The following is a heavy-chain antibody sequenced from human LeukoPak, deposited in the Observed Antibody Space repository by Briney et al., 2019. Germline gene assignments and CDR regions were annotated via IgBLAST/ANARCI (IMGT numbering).Heavy chain of an antibody. V-gene: IGHV3-21*01. D-gene: IGHD3-10*01. CDR2: ISSSSYI. Sequence: GGSLRLSCAASGFTFSSYSMNWVRQAPGKGLEWVSSISSSSYIYYADSVKGRFTISRDNAKNSLYLQMNSLRAEDTAVYYCARDQSVLLWFGESNWFDPWGQGTLVTVSS. J-gene: IGHJ5*02. CDR1: GFTFSSYS. CDR3: ARDQSVLLWFGESNWFDP.